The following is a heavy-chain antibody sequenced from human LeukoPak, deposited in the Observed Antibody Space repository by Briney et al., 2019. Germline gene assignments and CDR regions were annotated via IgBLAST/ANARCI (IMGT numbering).Heavy chain of an antibody. CDR1: GFTFSSYW. V-gene: IGHV3-7*01. CDR2: IKGDGREK. D-gene: IGHD2-2*02. J-gene: IGHJ4*02. Sequence: GGSLRLSCAASGFTFSSYWMSWVRQAPGKGLEWVANIKGDGREKYYVDSVKGRFTVSRDNAKNSLYLQMNSLRAEDTAVYYCATDTPGLDYWGQGTLVTVSS. CDR3: ATDTPGLDY.